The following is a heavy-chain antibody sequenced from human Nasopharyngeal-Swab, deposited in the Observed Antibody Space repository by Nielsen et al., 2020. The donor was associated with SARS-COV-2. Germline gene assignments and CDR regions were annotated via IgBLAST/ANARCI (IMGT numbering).Heavy chain of an antibody. CDR3: ARDFEQFYSSSPSWFDP. CDR1: GYTFTSSG. Sequence: ASVKVSCKASGYTFTSSGLSWVRQAPGQGLEWMGWISAYNGNTNYAQKLQGRVTMTTDTSTSTAYMELRSLRSDDTAVYYCARDFEQFYSSSPSWFDPWGQGTLVTVSS. D-gene: IGHD6-6*01. V-gene: IGHV1-18*01. CDR2: ISAYNGNT. J-gene: IGHJ5*02.